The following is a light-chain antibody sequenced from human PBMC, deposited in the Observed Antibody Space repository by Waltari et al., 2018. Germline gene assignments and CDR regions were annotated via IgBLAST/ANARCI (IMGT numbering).Light chain of an antibody. CDR1: KVGDKS. CDR3: QAWDSGIV. J-gene: IGLJ2*01. Sequence: SYEVTQPPSVSVSPGQTATITCSGDKVGDKSVCWYQQKAGQSPVLLIYRDNMRPSGIPERFSGSNSGNTATLTISGTPALDEADYHCQAWDSGIVFGGGTKLTVL. V-gene: IGLV3-1*01. CDR2: RDN.